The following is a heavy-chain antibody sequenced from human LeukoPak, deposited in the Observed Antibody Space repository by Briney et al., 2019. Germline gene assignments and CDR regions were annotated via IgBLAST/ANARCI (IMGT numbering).Heavy chain of an antibody. CDR2: IYYSGST. CDR1: GDSLSSSNYY. CDR3: AKGAGGFSYYNWFDP. Sequence: SETLSLTCTVSGDSLSSSNYYWGWIRQPPGKGLEWIGSIYYSGSTYYNPSLKSRITISVDTFKNQFSLKLSSVTAADTAIYYCAKGAGGFSYYNWFDPWGQGTLVTVSS. D-gene: IGHD5-18*01. V-gene: IGHV4-39*07. J-gene: IGHJ5*02.